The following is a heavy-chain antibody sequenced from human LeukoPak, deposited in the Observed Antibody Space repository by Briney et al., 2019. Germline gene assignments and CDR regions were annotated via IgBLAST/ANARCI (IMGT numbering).Heavy chain of an antibody. CDR3: ARRLSLNWFDP. CDR1: GGSISSGDYS. V-gene: IGHV4-30-4*01. Sequence: PSETLSLTCTVSGGSISSGDYSWSWIRQPPGKGLEWIGYIYYSGSTYYNPSLKSRVTISVDTSKNQFSLKLSSVTAADTAVYYCARRLSLNWFDPWGQGTLVTVSS. CDR2: IYYSGST. J-gene: IGHJ5*02.